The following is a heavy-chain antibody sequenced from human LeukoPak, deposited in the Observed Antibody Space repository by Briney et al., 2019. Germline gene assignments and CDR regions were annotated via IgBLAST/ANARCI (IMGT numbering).Heavy chain of an antibody. V-gene: IGHV3-66*01. J-gene: IGHJ4*02. CDR3: ARGTALVPVDY. D-gene: IGHD5-18*01. Sequence: PGGSQRLSCAASGFTVSSNYMSWVRQAPGKGLEWVSVIYSGGSTYYADSVKGRFTISRDNSKNTLYLQMNSLRAEDTAVYYCARGTALVPVDYWGQGTLVTVSS. CDR2: IYSGGST. CDR1: GFTVSSNY.